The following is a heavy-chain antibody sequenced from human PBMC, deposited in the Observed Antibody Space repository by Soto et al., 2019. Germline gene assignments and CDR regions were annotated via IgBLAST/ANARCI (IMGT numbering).Heavy chain of an antibody. CDR2: INHSGST. Sequence: QVQLQQWGAGLLKPSETLSLTCAVYGGSFSGYYWSWIRQPPGKGLEWIGEINHSGSTNYNPSLNSRVTISVDTFKNQFSLKRSSVSAADTAVYYCARHPWYAFWSGYLGGYFDYWGQGTLVTVSS. V-gene: IGHV4-34*01. J-gene: IGHJ4*02. CDR1: GGSFSGYY. CDR3: ARHPWYAFWSGYLGGYFDY. D-gene: IGHD3-3*01.